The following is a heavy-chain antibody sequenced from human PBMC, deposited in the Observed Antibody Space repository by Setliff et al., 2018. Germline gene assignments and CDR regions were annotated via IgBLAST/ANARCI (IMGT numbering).Heavy chain of an antibody. CDR2: ISSSSSYI. J-gene: IGHJ4*02. V-gene: IGHV3-21*01. CDR1: GYSIGSDY. CDR3: ARAAITIFGVVTPFDY. Sequence: PSETLSLTCGVTGYSIGSDYYWNWVRQAPGKGLEWVSSISSSSSYIYYADSVKGRFTISRDNAKNSLYLQMNSLRAEDTAVYYCARAAITIFGVVTPFDYWGQGTLVTVSS. D-gene: IGHD3-3*01.